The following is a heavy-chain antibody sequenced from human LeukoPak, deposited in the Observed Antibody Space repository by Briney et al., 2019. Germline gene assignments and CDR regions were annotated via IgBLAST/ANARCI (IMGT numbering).Heavy chain of an antibody. CDR3: ARGGRYSYGSFYYYGMDV. J-gene: IGHJ6*02. Sequence: SETLSRTCTVSGGSISSYYWSWIRQPAGKGLEWIGRIYTSGSTNYNPSLKSRVTMSVDTSKNQFSLKLSSVTAADTAVYYCARGGRYSYGSFYYYGMDVWGQGTTVTVSS. V-gene: IGHV4-4*07. D-gene: IGHD5-18*01. CDR2: IYTSGST. CDR1: GGSISSYY.